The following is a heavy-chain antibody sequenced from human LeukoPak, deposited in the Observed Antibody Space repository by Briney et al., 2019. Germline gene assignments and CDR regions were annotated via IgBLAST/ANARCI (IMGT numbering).Heavy chain of an antibody. CDR2: VNRDGSST. CDR3: ARDRSISAAGDTY. V-gene: IGHV3-74*01. J-gene: IGHJ4*02. D-gene: IGHD6-13*01. CDR1: GFTFSDYW. Sequence: GGSLRLSCAASGFTFSDYWMHWVRQAPGKGLVWVSRVNRDGSSTSYADSVKGRFTISRDNAKNTLSLQMNSLRADDTAVYYCARDRSISAAGDTYWGQGTLVTVSS.